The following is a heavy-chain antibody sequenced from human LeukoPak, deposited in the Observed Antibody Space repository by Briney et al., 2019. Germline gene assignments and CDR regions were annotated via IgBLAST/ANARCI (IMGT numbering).Heavy chain of an antibody. CDR2: IYISGST. CDR1: AFTVSSSY. CDR3: ARVRGSGSGPFDP. Sequence: GGSLRLSCAASAFTVSSSYMSWVRQAPGKGLEWVSVIYISGSTYYADSVKGRFTISRDNSKNTLYLQMNILRAEDTAVYYCARVRGSGSGPFDPWGKGTLVTVST. D-gene: IGHD3-10*01. V-gene: IGHV3-66*01. J-gene: IGHJ5*02.